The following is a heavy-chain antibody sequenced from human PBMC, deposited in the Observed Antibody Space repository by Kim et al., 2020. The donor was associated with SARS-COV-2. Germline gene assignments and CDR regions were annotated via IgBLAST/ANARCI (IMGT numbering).Heavy chain of an antibody. D-gene: IGHD3-22*01. V-gene: IGHV3-23*01. CDR3: AKSNYYDSSGYFDY. Sequence: ADSVKGRFTISRDNSKNTLYLQMNRLRAEDTAVYYCAKSNYYDSSGYFDYWGQGTLVTVSS. J-gene: IGHJ4*02.